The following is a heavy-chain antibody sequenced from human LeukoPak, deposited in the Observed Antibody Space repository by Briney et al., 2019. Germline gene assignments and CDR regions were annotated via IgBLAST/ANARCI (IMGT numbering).Heavy chain of an antibody. CDR1: GGSISTYY. Sequence: SETLSLTCSVSGGSISTYYWSWIRQTPGKGLEWIGYIYYSGSTTYNPSLKSRVTISGDTSENQFSLRLSSVTAADTAVYYCARASYSYDISGWVPFDYWGQGTLVTVSS. V-gene: IGHV4-59*08. D-gene: IGHD3-22*01. J-gene: IGHJ4*02. CDR2: IYYSGST. CDR3: ARASYSYDISGWVPFDY.